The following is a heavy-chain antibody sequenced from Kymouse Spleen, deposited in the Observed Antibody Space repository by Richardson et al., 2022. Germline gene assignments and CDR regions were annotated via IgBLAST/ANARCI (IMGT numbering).Heavy chain of an antibody. CDR2: INHSGST. V-gene: IGHV4-34*01. J-gene: IGHJ4*02. D-gene: IGHD7-27*02. CDR1: GGSFSGYY. Sequence: QVQLQQWGAGLLKPSETLSLTCAVYGGSFSGYYWSWIRQPPGKGLEWIGEINHSGSTNYNPSLKSRVTISVDTSKNQFSLKLSSVTAADTAVYYCARGHDWGSRLNYWGQGTLVTVSS. CDR3: ARGHDWGSRLNY.